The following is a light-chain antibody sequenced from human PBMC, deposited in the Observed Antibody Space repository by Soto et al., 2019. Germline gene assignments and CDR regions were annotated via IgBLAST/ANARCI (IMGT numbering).Light chain of an antibody. CDR2: DAS. V-gene: IGKV1-5*01. CDR1: QSVRSW. Sequence: DIQMTQSPSTLSASVGDRVTITCRASQSVRSWLAWYQQKPGRAPKFLIYDASSLESGVPSRFSGSGSGTEFTLTISSLQPDDVATYYCLQYDSYSWTFGQGTKVDIK. J-gene: IGKJ1*01. CDR3: LQYDSYSWT.